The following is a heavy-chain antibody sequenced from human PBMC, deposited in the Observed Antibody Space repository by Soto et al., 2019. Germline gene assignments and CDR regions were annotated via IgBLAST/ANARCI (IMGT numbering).Heavy chain of an antibody. D-gene: IGHD5-12*01. CDR2: ISAYNGNT. Sequence: GASVKVSCKASGYTFTSYGISWVRQAPGQGLEWMGWISAYNGNTNYAQKLQGRVTMTTDTSTSTAYMELRSLRSDDTAVYYCARQFSHYVYPDYFDYWGQGTLVTVSS. V-gene: IGHV1-18*01. CDR3: ARQFSHYVYPDYFDY. J-gene: IGHJ4*02. CDR1: GYTFTSYG.